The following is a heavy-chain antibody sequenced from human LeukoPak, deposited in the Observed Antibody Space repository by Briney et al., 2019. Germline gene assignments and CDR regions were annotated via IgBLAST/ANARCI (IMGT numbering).Heavy chain of an antibody. CDR3: ARTQNPSIYYYYYMDV. Sequence: GGSLRLSCAASGFTFSGYAMHWVRQAPGKGLEYVSGISSNGRNTHYSSSVKGRFTISRDNSTNTLYLQMGSLRPEDMALYYCARTQNPSIYYYYYMDVWGKGTTVTVSS. J-gene: IGHJ6*03. V-gene: IGHV3-64*01. CDR2: ISSNGRNT. D-gene: IGHD1-14*01. CDR1: GFTFSGYA.